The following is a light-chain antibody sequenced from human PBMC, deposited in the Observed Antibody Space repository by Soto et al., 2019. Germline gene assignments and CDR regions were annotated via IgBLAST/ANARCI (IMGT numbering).Light chain of an antibody. CDR1: QSIDKY. Sequence: EIVLTQSPATLSLSPGERATLSCRASQSIDKYLAWYQHKPGQAPRLLIYDAFNRATGIPARFSGSGSGTDFTLTISSLEPEDFAVYYCQQRTNWPPYTFGQGTKLEIK. J-gene: IGKJ2*01. V-gene: IGKV3-11*01. CDR2: DAF. CDR3: QQRTNWPPYT.